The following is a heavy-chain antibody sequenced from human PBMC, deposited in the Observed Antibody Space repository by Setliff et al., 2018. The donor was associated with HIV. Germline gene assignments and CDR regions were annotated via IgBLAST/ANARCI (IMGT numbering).Heavy chain of an antibody. CDR2: IFYSGSA. V-gene: IGHV4-39*01. CDR3: ARHSYCGGDCIEYYFDY. CDR1: GGSISNSRYY. Sequence: SETLSLTCTVSGGSISNSRYYWTWIRQPPGKGREWIGSIFYSGSANYNPSLRSPVAISVDTSKNQFSLKLTSVTAADTAVYYCARHSYCGGDCIEYYFDYWGQGTLVTVSS. J-gene: IGHJ4*02. D-gene: IGHD2-21*02.